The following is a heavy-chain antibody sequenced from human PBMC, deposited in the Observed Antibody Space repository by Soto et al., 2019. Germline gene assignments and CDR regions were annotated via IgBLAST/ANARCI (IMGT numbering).Heavy chain of an antibody. J-gene: IGHJ4*02. D-gene: IGHD2-8*02. CDR3: GRTSLVVAVDTLGDF. Sequence: EVQLVESGGGLVQPGESLRLSCAASGFTFSNYWMHWVRQAPGKGLVWVSRIDSDGSRITYADFVKGRFTISRDNAKNTVYLHMSSLTDEDAAVYYCGRTSLVVAVDTLGDFWGQGTLVTVSS. V-gene: IGHV3-74*01. CDR1: GFTFSNYW. CDR2: IDSDGSRI.